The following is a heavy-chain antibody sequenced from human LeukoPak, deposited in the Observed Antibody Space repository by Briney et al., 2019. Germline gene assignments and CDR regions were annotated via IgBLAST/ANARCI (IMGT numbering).Heavy chain of an antibody. Sequence: SETLSLTCTVSGGSISSSSYYWGWIRQPPGKGLEWIGSIYYSGSTYYNPSLKSRVTISVDTSKNQFSLKLSSVTAADTAVYYCARGSLIYYYDSSGYSSWGQGTLVTVSS. V-gene: IGHV4-39*01. J-gene: IGHJ5*02. D-gene: IGHD3-22*01. CDR1: GGSISSSSYY. CDR2: IYYSGST. CDR3: ARGSLIYYYDSSGYSS.